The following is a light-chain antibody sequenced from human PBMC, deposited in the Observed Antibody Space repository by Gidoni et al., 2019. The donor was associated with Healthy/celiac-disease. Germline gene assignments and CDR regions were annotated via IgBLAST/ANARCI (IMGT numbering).Light chain of an antibody. CDR1: QSISSY. CDR2: AAS. CDR3: QQNYSTPGT. J-gene: IGKJ4*01. V-gene: IGKV1-39*01. Sequence: IQMPQPPSSLSASVGARVTITCRASQSISSYLTWYQQKPGHAPKLLVYAASSWQSGVPSRFSGSGSGTDFTLTISSLQPEDFATYYCQQNYSTPGTFGGGTKVEIK.